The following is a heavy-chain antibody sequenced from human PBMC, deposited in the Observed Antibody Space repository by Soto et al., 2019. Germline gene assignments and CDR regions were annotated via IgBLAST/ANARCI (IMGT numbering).Heavy chain of an antibody. CDR3: ARSTTGYFDC. CDR1: CYSIFSGYY. CDR2: IYHSGST. V-gene: IGHV4-38-2*01. Sequence: SEKLSHTCAFSCYSIFSGYYWGWIRQPPGKGLEWIGSIYHSGSTYYNPSLKSRVTISVDTSKNQFSLKLSSLTAADTAVYYCARSTTGYFDCSGQRTPIPVSS. J-gene: IGHJ4*02. D-gene: IGHD2-8*02.